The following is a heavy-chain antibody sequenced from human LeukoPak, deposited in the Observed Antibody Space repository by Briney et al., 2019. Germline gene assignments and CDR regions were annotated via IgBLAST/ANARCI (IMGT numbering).Heavy chain of an antibody. V-gene: IGHV1-18*01. J-gene: IGHJ4*02. CDR1: GYTFTSYG. Sequence: GASVKVSCKASGYTFTSYGISWVRQAPGQGLEWMGWISAYNGNTNYAQKLQGRVTMTTDTSTSTAYMELSSLRSEDTAVYYCARDLGYYDSTPFDYWGQGTLVTVSS. CDR2: ISAYNGNT. D-gene: IGHD3-22*01. CDR3: ARDLGYYDSTPFDY.